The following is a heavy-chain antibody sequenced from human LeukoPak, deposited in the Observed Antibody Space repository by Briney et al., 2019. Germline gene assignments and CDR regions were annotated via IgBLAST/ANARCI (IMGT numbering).Heavy chain of an antibody. Sequence: PGGSLRLSCAASGFTFSGFGMHWVRQAPGKGLEWVAVISYDGINKYYADSVKGRFTISRDNSKSALFLQMNSLRPEDTAVYYCAKSSPTDYWGQGTLVTVSS. CDR1: GFTFSGFG. CDR3: AKSSPTDY. D-gene: IGHD1-26*01. CDR2: ISYDGINK. J-gene: IGHJ4*02. V-gene: IGHV3-30*18.